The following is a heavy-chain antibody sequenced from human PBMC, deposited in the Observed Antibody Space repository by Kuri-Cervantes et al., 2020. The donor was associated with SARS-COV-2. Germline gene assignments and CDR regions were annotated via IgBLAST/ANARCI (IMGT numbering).Heavy chain of an antibody. V-gene: IGHV1-2*02. Sequence: ASVKVSCKVSGYTLTELSMHWVRQAPGQGLEWMGWINPNSGGTNYAQKFQGRVTMTRDISTSTVYMELSSLTSEDTAIYYCYCAPKEGFDSWGQGTLVTVSS. CDR3: YCAPKEGFDS. CDR2: INPNSGGT. J-gene: IGHJ4*02. D-gene: IGHD2-21*01. CDR1: GYTLTELS.